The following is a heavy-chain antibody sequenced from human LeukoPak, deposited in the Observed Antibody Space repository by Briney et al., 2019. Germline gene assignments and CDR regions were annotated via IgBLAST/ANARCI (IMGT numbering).Heavy chain of an antibody. Sequence: GGSLRLSCAASGFTFSSYGMHWVRQAPGKGLEWVAFIRYDGSNKYYADSVKGRFTISRDNAKNSLYLQMNSLRAEDTAVYYCARASGGSYFIDYWGQGTLVTVSS. CDR1: GFTFSSYG. CDR3: ARASGGSYFIDY. J-gene: IGHJ4*02. CDR2: IRYDGSNK. V-gene: IGHV3-30*02. D-gene: IGHD1-26*01.